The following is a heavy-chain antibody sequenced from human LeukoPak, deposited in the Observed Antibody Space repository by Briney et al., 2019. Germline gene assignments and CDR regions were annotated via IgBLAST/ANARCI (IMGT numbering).Heavy chain of an antibody. CDR2: ISYDGSNK. Sequence: GGSLRLSCAASGFTFSSYGMHWVRQAPGKGLEWVAVISYDGSNKYYADSVKGRFTISRDNSKNTLYLQMNSLRAEDTAVYYCASLPGYSSSWYGDLDYWGQGTLVTVSS. CDR3: ASLPGYSSSWYGDLDY. D-gene: IGHD6-13*01. J-gene: IGHJ4*02. CDR1: GFTFSSYG. V-gene: IGHV3-30*03.